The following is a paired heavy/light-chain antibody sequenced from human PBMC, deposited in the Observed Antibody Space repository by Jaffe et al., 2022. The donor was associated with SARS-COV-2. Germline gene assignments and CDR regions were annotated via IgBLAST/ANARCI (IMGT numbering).Light chain of an antibody. J-gene: IGKJ2*01. CDR2: LRS. CDR1: QSLLHSNEYNY. V-gene: IGKV2-28*01. Sequence: DIVMTQSPLSLPVTPGEPASISCRSSQSLLHSNEYNYLDWYLQKPGQSPQLLIYLRSNRASGVPDRFSGSGSGTDFTLKISRVEAEDVGVYYCMQALQTPYTFGQGTKLEIK. CDR3: MQALQTPYT.
Heavy chain of an antibody. CDR3: ARTSPCNGNSCSYGMDV. J-gene: IGHJ6*02. V-gene: IGHV4-31*03. D-gene: IGHD2-15*01. Sequence: QVQLQESGPGLVKPSQTLSLTCTVSGGSISGSTYYWNWIRQLPGRGLEWIGYIHYSGSTDDNPSLKSRLTMSVDTTKNQFSLKLSSVTAADTAVYYCARTSPCNGNSCSYGMDVWGQGTTVTVSS. CDR1: GGSISGSTYY. CDR2: IHYSGST.